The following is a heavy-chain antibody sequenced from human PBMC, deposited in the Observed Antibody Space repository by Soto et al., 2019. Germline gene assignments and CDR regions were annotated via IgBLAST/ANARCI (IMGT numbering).Heavy chain of an antibody. CDR2: IYYSGTT. V-gene: IGHV4-31*03. CDR3: ASYYDSRGYLAFDM. CDR1: GGSIRSDGYY. J-gene: IGHJ3*02. D-gene: IGHD3-22*01. Sequence: PSETLSLTCTVSGGSIRSDGYYWSWIRQHPQKGLEWIGYIYYSGTTYYNPSLKSRTTISVDTSKNQFSLKLSSVTAADTAVYYCASYYDSRGYLAFDMWGQGTMVTVS.